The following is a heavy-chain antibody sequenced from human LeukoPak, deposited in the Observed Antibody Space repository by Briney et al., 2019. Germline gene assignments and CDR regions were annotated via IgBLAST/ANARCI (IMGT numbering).Heavy chain of an antibody. CDR3: AGDCSSTSCYYDY. J-gene: IGHJ4*02. CDR2: ISSSSSYI. Sequence: GGSLRLSCAASGFTFSSYSMNWVRQAPGKGLEWVSSISSSSSYIYYADSVKGRFTISRDNAKNSLYLQMNSLRAEDTAVYYCAGDCSSTSCYYDYWGRGTLVTVSS. V-gene: IGHV3-21*01. D-gene: IGHD2-2*01. CDR1: GFTFSSYS.